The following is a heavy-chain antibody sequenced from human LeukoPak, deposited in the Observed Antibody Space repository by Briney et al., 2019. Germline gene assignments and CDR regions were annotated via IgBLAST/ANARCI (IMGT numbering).Heavy chain of an antibody. J-gene: IGHJ4*02. CDR2: ISGSGGST. Sequence: TGGSLRLSCAASGFTFSSYAMSWVRQAPGKGLEWVSAISGSGGSTYYADSVKGRFTISRDNSKNTLYLQMNSLRTEDTAVYYCAKDLFAMTQWEQLGYWGQGTLVTVSS. CDR3: AKDLFAMTQWEQLGY. V-gene: IGHV3-23*01. D-gene: IGHD1-26*01. CDR1: GFTFSSYA.